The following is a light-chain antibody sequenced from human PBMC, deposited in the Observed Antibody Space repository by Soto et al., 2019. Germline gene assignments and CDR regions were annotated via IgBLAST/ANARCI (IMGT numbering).Light chain of an antibody. CDR2: DAS. Sequence: DIQMTQSPSSLSASVGDRVTITCQASQDISNFLNWYQQKPGKAPKLLIYDASNLKTGVPSRFSGRGSGTDFTFTISSLQPGDIATYYCQQYDNLPYIFGQGTRLEI. CDR3: QQYDNLPYI. J-gene: IGKJ2*01. V-gene: IGKV1-33*01. CDR1: QDISNF.